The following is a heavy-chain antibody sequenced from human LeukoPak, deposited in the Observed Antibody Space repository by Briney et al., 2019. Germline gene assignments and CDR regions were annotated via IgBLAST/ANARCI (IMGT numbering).Heavy chain of an antibody. D-gene: IGHD6-19*01. V-gene: IGHV3-23*01. Sequence: GGSLRLSCAASGFTFSGYAMNWVRQAPGKGLEWVSVISSSGGTTYYSDSVKGRFIISRDNSKNTLYLQMNSLRAEDTVVYYCAKAGIAVPATPEYCGQGTQVTVSS. CDR1: GFTFSGYA. CDR2: ISSSGGTT. CDR3: AKAGIAVPATPEY. J-gene: IGHJ4*02.